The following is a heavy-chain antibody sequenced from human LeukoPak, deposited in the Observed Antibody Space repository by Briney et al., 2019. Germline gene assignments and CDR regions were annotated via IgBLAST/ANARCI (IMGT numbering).Heavy chain of an antibody. D-gene: IGHD5-18*01. CDR2: IIPIFGSA. CDR3: ARDVRGGYSYGYYFDY. J-gene: IGHJ4*02. CDR1: GGTFSSYA. V-gene: IGHV1-69*13. Sequence: SVKVSCKASGGTFSSYAISWVRQAPGQGLEWMGGIIPIFGSANYAQKFQGRVTITADESTSTAYMELSSLRSEDTAVYYCARDVRGGYSYGYYFDYWGQGTLVTVSS.